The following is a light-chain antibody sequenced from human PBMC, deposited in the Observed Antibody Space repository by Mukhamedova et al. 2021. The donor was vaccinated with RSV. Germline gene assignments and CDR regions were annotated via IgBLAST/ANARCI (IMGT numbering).Light chain of an antibody. Sequence: WYQRRVHGKAPKRLIYAASTLQSGVPSRFSGSGSGTEFTLTISSLQPEDFATYYCLQHNSYPLAFGGATKVEIK. CDR2: AAS. J-gene: IGKJ4*01. CDR3: LQHNSYPLA. V-gene: IGKV1-17*01.